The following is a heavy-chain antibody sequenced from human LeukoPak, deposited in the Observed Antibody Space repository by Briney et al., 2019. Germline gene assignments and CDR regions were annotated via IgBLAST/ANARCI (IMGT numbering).Heavy chain of an antibody. Sequence: PSETLSLTCTVSGYSISSGYYWSWIRQPPGKGLEWIGYIYYSGSTNYNPSLKSRVTISVDTSKNQFSLKLSSVTAADTAVYYCAGNVDIVATFAFDIWGQGTMVTVSS. V-gene: IGHV4-61*01. CDR3: AGNVDIVATFAFDI. J-gene: IGHJ3*02. D-gene: IGHD5-12*01. CDR1: GYSISSGYY. CDR2: IYYSGST.